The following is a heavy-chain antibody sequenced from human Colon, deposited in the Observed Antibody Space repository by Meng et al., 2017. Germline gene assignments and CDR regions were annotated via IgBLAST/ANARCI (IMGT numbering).Heavy chain of an antibody. D-gene: IGHD1-26*01. Sequence: ESLKISCAASGFTVSSYYLSWVRQAPGKGLEWVSIIYSGGSTYHADSVKGRFTISRDNSKNTLYLQMNSLRAEDTAVYYCARNSGSYPYYFDYWGQGSLVTVSS. CDR1: GFTVSSYY. CDR2: IYSGGST. V-gene: IGHV3-53*01. CDR3: ARNSGSYPYYFDY. J-gene: IGHJ4*02.